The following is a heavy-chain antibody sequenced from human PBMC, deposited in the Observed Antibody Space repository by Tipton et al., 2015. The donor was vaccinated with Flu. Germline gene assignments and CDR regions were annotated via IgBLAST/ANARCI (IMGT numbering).Heavy chain of an antibody. D-gene: IGHD5-24*01. CDR2: IRYDGSKK. CDR3: VRGGDAYSLSF. J-gene: IGHJ4*02. V-gene: IGHV3-33*01. CDR1: GFTFSNFI. Sequence: SGFTFSNFIMHWVRQAPGKGLEWVAFIRYDGSKKYYADSVKGRFTISRDNSKNTLYLQMNSLRVEDTAVYYCVRGGDAYSLSFWGQGTLVAVSS.